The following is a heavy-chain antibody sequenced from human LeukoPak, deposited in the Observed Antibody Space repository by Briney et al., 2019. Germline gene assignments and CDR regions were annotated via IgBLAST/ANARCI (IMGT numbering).Heavy chain of an antibody. CDR1: GFTFSSYW. CDR2: IKSDGST. J-gene: IGHJ1*01. D-gene: IGHD3-22*01. CDR3: ARAPSEIGGYYPEYFRH. Sequence: GGSLRPSCAASGFTFSSYWMHWVRQAPGKGLVWVSRIKSDGSTNYADSVKGRFTISRDNAKNTVSLQMNSLRAEDTGVYYCARAPSEIGGYYPEYFRHWGQGTLVTVSS. V-gene: IGHV3-74*01.